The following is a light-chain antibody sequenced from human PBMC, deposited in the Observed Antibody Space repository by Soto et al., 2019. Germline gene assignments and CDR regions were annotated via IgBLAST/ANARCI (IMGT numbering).Light chain of an antibody. CDR3: SSYTSSSTLYYV. CDR2: DVS. V-gene: IGLV2-14*01. J-gene: IGLJ1*01. CDR1: SSDVGGYNY. Sequence: QSALTQPASVSGSPAQSITISCTGTSSDVGGYNYVSWYQQHPGKAPKLMIYDVSNRPSGVSNRFSGSKSGNTASLTISGLQAEDEADYYCSSYTSSSTLYYVFGTGTKLTVL.